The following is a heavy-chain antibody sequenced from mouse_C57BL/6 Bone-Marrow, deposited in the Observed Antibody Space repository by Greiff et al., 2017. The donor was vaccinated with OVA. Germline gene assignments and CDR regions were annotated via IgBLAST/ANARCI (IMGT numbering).Heavy chain of an antibody. V-gene: IGHV1-54*01. CDR2: INPGSGGT. CDR1: GYAFTNYL. CDR3: AREGDGYFAY. Sequence: QVQLQQSGAELVRPGTSVKVSCKASGYAFTNYLIEWVKQRPGQGLEWIGVINPGSGGTNYNEKFKGKATLTADKSSSTAYMQLSSLTSEDSAVYFCAREGDGYFAYWGQGTLVTVSA. J-gene: IGHJ3*01. D-gene: IGHD2-3*01.